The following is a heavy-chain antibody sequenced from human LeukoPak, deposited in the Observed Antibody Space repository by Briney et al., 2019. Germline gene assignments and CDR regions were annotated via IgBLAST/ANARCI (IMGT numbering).Heavy chain of an antibody. D-gene: IGHD3-3*01. CDR3: TIYDFWSGATRAFDI. CDR2: ISGSGGST. J-gene: IGHJ3*02. CDR1: GFTFSSYA. Sequence: GGSLRLSCAASGFTFSSYAMSWVRQAPGKGLEWVSAISGSGGSTYYADSVEGRFTISRDNSKNTLYLQMNSLRAEDTAVYYSTIYDFWSGATRAFDIWGQGTMVTVSS. V-gene: IGHV3-23*01.